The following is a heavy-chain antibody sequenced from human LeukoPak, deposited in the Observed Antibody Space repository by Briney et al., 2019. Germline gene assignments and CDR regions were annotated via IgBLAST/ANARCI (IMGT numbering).Heavy chain of an antibody. Sequence: GGSLRLSCAASGFTLSGSAMHWVRQASGKGLEWVGRIRSKANSYATAYAASVKGRFTISRDDSKNTAYLQMNSLKTEDTAVYYCSRQSPDVDIVEYGMDVWGQGTTVTVSS. CDR3: SRQSPDVDIVEYGMDV. V-gene: IGHV3-73*01. J-gene: IGHJ6*02. CDR1: GFTLSGSA. CDR2: IRSKANSYAT. D-gene: IGHD5-12*01.